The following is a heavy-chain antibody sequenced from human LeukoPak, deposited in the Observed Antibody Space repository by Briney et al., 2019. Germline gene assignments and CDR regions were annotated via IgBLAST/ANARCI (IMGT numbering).Heavy chain of an antibody. CDR2: ISGSGGST. CDR1: GFTFSNYG. CDR3: AKLLRDVTLYDF. V-gene: IGHV3-23*01. D-gene: IGHD2-21*02. J-gene: IGHJ4*01. Sequence: GGSLRLSCAASGFTFSNYGMSWVRQAPRKGLEWVSAISGSGGSTHYADSVKGRFTISRDNSKNTLYLQMNSLRAEDPAVYYCAKLLRDVTLYDFWGHGDLVTVSS.